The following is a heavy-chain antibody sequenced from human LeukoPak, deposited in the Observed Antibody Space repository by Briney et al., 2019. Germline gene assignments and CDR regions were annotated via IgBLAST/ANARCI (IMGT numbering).Heavy chain of an antibody. D-gene: IGHD2-8*02. CDR1: GFTFTNYW. Sequence: TGGSLRLSCAASGFTFTNYWMTWVRQAPGKGLEWVANINQDGSGESYVDSVKGRFTISRDNAKNSVSLQMHGLRVEDTAVYYYARHWWHGLDIWGHGTLVTVSS. CDR3: ARHWWHGLDI. CDR2: INQDGSGE. V-gene: IGHV3-7*01. J-gene: IGHJ3*02.